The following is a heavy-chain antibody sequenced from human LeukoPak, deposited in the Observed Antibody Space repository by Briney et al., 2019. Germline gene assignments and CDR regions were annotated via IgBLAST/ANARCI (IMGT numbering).Heavy chain of an antibody. Sequence: GGSLRLSCAASGFTLSSYAMTWVRQAPGRGLEWVSSVDGGGGGTYYAGSVKGRFTISRDNSKDTLYLQMNGLRAEDTAVYFCAKQSAGSAAWYSLHYDFWGQGTLVTVSS. D-gene: IGHD6-13*01. CDR3: AKQSAGSAAWYSLHYDF. V-gene: IGHV3-23*01. CDR1: GFTLSSYA. CDR2: VDGGGGGT. J-gene: IGHJ4*02.